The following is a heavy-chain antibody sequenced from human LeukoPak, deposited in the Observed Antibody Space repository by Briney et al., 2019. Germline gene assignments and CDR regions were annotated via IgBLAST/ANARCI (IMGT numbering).Heavy chain of an antibody. CDR3: TRQGAGDPY. Sequence: GGSLRLSCAASGFTFSSYAMHWVRQAPGKGLEWVAVISYDGSNKYYADSVKGRFTISRDNSKNTLYLQMNSLRAEDTAVYYCTRQGAGDPYWGQGTLVTVSS. CDR2: ISYDGSNK. J-gene: IGHJ4*02. V-gene: IGHV3-30*04. CDR1: GFTFSSYA. D-gene: IGHD1-26*01.